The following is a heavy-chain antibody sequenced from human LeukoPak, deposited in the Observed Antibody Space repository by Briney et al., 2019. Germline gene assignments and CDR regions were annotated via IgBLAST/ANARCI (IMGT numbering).Heavy chain of an antibody. Sequence: GGSLRLSCAASGFTFSTYCMNWVRQAPGKGLEWVSSIMISRSYIYYADSVKGRFTISRDNAKNSLYLQMNSLRAEDTAVEYCARVRTGDGAFGISVRGAKAAVSS. CDR2: IMISRSYI. V-gene: IGHV3-21*01. CDR1: GFTFSTYC. D-gene: IGHD7-27*01. CDR3: ARVRTGDGAFGI. J-gene: IGHJ3*02.